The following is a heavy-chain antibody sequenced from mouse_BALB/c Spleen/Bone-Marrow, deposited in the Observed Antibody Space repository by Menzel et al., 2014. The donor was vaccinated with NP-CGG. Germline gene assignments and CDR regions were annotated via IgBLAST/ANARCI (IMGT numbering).Heavy chain of an antibody. Sequence: VHVKQPGPELVKPGASVKMSCKASGYTFTSFVMHWVKKMPGQGLEWIGYINPYSDGTKYNEKFKGKAILTSDKSSNTANMELSSLTSEDSAVYYCARTMIYYYAMDYWGQGTSVTVSS. J-gene: IGHJ4*01. D-gene: IGHD2-4*01. V-gene: IGHV1-14*01. CDR1: GYTFTSFV. CDR3: ARTMIYYYAMDY. CDR2: INPYSDGT.